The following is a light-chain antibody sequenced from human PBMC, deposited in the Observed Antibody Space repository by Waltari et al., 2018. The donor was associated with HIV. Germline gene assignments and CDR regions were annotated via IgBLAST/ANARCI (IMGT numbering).Light chain of an antibody. J-gene: IGLJ3*02. V-gene: IGLV2-23*02. CDR2: GVT. CDR3: CSYAAHNPWV. Sequence: QSALTQPASVSGSPGQSITISCTGTSSDVGSYDLVSWYQQHPGKAPKPLLYGVTERPSGVSNLFSGSKSGNTASLTISGLQADAEADYYCCSYAAHNPWVFGGGTKVTVL. CDR1: SSDVGSYDL.